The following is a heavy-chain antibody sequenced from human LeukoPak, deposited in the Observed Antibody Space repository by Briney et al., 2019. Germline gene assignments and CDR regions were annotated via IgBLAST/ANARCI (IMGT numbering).Heavy chain of an antibody. CDR1: GGSISSSSYY. Sequence: SETLSLTCTVSGGSISSSSYYWGWIRQPPGKGLEWIGSIYYSGSTYYNPSLKSRVTISVDTSKNQFSLKLSSVTAADTAVYYCARRSVALAYWGQGTLDTVSS. D-gene: IGHD5-12*01. J-gene: IGHJ4*02. V-gene: IGHV4-39*01. CDR3: ARRSVALAY. CDR2: IYYSGST.